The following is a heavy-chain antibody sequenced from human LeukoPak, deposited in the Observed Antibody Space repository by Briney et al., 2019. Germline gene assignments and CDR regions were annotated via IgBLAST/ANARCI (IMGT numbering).Heavy chain of an antibody. CDR1: GFTFTNAW. J-gene: IGHJ5*02. V-gene: IGHV3-48*02. CDR2: ISSGSSAI. CDR3: ARILGFRSDP. D-gene: IGHD7-27*01. Sequence: PGGSLRLSCTASGFTFTNAWMNWVRQAPGKGLEWVSYISSGSSAISYADSVKGRFTISRDNAKNSLYLQMNSLRDEDTAVYYCARILGFRSDPWGQGTLVTVSS.